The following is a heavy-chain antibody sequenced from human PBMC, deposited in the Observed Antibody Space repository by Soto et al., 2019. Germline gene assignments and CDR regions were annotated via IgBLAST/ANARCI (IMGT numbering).Heavy chain of an antibody. CDR1: GFTFSSYA. J-gene: IGHJ4*02. CDR3: ANKYPGTRTFDY. V-gene: IGHV3-23*01. D-gene: IGHD2-2*01. CDR2: IGTNGDT. Sequence: PGGSLRLSCAASGFTFSSYAMNWVRQAPGKGLEWVSAIGTNGDTYYADSVKGRFTISRDNSKTTLYLQMNSLRAEDTALYYCANKYPGTRTFDYWGQGTLVTVSS.